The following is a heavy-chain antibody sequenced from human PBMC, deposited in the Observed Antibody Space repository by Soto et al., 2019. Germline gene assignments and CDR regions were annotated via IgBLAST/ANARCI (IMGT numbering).Heavy chain of an antibody. CDR3: AKGGYTGHDTPIFYYCHGMDV. Sequence: PGGSLRLSCAASGFIFSSYAMSWVRQAPGKGLEWVAVISGSGGGTFYADSVRGRFIISRDNSNNTLYLQMNSLGAEDTAIYYCAKGGYTGHDTPIFYYCHGMDVWGQGTTVTVSS. J-gene: IGHJ6*02. D-gene: IGHD3-16*02. CDR1: GFIFSSYA. CDR2: ISGSGGGT. V-gene: IGHV3-23*01.